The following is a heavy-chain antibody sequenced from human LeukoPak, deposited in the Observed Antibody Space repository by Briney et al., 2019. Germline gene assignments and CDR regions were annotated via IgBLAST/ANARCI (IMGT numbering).Heavy chain of an antibody. CDR3: ARETIVVPAAFRWFDP. CDR2: INSDGSST. D-gene: IGHD2-2*01. V-gene: IGHV3-74*01. J-gene: IGHJ5*02. CDR1: GFTFSSYW. Sequence: GGSLRLPCAASGFTFSSYWMHWVRQAPGKGLVWVSRINSDGSSTSYADSVKGRFTISRDNAKNTLYLQMNSLRAEDTAVYYCARETIVVPAAFRWFDPWGQGTLVTVSS.